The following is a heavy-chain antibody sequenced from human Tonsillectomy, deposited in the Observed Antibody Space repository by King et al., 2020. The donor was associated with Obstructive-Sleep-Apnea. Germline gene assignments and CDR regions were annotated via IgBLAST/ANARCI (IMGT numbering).Heavy chain of an antibody. V-gene: IGHV3-11*06. CDR1: GFTFNAFY. Sequence: VQLVESGGGLVKPGGSLRLSCAASGFTFNAFYMTWIRQAPGKGLEWISYISSSSYTNYADSVKGRFTISRDNAKNSLFLQMNSLRVEDTAVYFCARASMDTPMAILSDYGVDVWGQGTTVTVSS. D-gene: IGHD5-18*01. CDR3: ARASMDTPMAILSDYGVDV. CDR2: ISSSSYT. J-gene: IGHJ6*02.